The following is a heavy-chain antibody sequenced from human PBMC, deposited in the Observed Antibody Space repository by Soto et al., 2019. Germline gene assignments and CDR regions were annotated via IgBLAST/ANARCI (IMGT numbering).Heavy chain of an antibody. CDR1: GGTFSGYA. CDR2: IIPIFGTA. J-gene: IGHJ6*02. Sequence: QVQLVQSGAEVKKPGSSVKVSCKASGGTFSGYAISWVRQAPGQGLEWMGGIIPIFGTANYAQKFQGRVTITADESTSTAYMELSSLRSEDTAVYYCARDNSDYGGNSSGSRFYYYYGMDVWGQGTTVTVSS. V-gene: IGHV1-69*01. D-gene: IGHD4-17*01. CDR3: ARDNSDYGGNSSGSRFYYYYGMDV.